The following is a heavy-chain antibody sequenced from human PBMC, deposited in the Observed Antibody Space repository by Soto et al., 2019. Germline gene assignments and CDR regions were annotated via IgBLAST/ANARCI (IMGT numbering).Heavy chain of an antibody. J-gene: IGHJ5*02. CDR2: IYYSGST. D-gene: IGHD6-13*01. CDR1: GGSISSSSYY. V-gene: IGHV4-39*01. CDR3: ARLGGSFNWFDP. Sequence: PSETLSLTCTVSGGSISSSSYYWGWIRQPPGKGLEWIGSIYYSGSTYYNPSLKSRVTISVDTSKNQFSLKLNSVTAADTAVYYCARLGGSFNWFDPWGQGTLVTVS.